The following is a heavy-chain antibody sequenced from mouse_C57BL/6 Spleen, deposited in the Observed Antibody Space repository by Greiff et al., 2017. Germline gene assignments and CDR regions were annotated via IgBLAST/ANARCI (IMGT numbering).Heavy chain of an antibody. J-gene: IGHJ4*01. V-gene: IGHV1-81*01. CDR1: GYTFTSYG. D-gene: IGHD3-2*02. CDR3: ARSQLRPSYYAMDY. CDR2: IYPRSGNT. Sequence: QVQLQQPGAELARPGASVKLSCKASGYTFTSYGISWVKQRTGQGLEWIGEIYPRSGNTYYNEKFKGKATLTADKSSSTAYMELRSLTSEDSAVYFCARSQLRPSYYAMDYWGQGTSVTVSS.